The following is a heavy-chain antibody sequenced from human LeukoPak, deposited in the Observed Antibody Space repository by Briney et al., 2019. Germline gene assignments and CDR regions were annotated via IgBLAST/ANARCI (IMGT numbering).Heavy chain of an antibody. J-gene: IGHJ6*02. CDR2: SNSDESST. V-gene: IGHV3-74*01. CDR1: GFTFTDYW. CDR3: TRHYGTGFYGMDV. Sequence: GGSLRLSCAASGFTFTDYWMHWVRQAPGKGLVWVSRSNSDESSTNYADSVKGRFTISRDNAKKTVYLQMNSLRVEDTAIYYCTRHYGTGFYGMDVWGQGTTVTVSS. D-gene: IGHD3-10*01.